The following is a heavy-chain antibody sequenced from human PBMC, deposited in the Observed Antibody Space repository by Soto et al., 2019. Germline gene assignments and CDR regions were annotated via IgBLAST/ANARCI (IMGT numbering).Heavy chain of an antibody. CDR2: IWHDGSNQ. J-gene: IGHJ4*02. V-gene: IGHV3-33*01. CDR3: ARERGQIDY. CDR1: GFTFTSYG. Sequence: QVQLVESGGGVVQPGRSRRLSCAASGFTFTSYGMQWVRQAPGKGLEWVAVIWHDGSNQYYADSVKGRFTISRDNSNNTLYLQLNSLRAEDTAVYYCARERGQIDYWGQGTLVTVSS.